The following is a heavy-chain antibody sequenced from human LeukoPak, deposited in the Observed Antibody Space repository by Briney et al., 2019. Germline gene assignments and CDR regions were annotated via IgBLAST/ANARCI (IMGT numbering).Heavy chain of an antibody. J-gene: IGHJ3*02. Sequence: PSQTLSLTCAVSGGSISSGGYSWSWIRQPPGKGLEWIGYIYHSGSTYYNPSLKSRVTISVDRSKNQFSLKLSSVTAADTAVYYCARGGAYGDVDTFDIWGQGTLVTVSS. D-gene: IGHD4/OR15-4a*01. V-gene: IGHV4-30-2*01. CDR2: IYHSGST. CDR3: ARGGAYGDVDTFDI. CDR1: GGSISSGGYS.